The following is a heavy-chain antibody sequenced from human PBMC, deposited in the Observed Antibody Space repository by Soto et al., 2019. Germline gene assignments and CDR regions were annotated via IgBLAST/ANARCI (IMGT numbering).Heavy chain of an antibody. CDR3: ARGGDGHNFGAVY. CDR1: GVGNLRDSR. CDR2: IIPKLGSA. V-gene: IGHV1-69*13. J-gene: IGHJ4*02. D-gene: IGHD2-21*01. Sequence: PVKVCSEAPGVGNLRDSRSTRERWAHGQGLEWMGGIIPKLGSANYAQNFQGRVTVTADESTNTVYMELRSLRSDDPAVFYCARGGDGHNFGAVYWGQGTPVTVSS.